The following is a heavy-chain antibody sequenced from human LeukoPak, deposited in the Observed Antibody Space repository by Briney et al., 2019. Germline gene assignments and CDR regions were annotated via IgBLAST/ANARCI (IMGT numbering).Heavy chain of an antibody. Sequence: GGSLRLSCAVSGFTVSSNHMSWVRQAPGKGLEWVSVFYSGGDTHYADSVKGRFTISRDISKNMLYLQMSSLRVEDTAMYYCARDGGTAYYYFDYWSQGTLVTVSS. D-gene: IGHD3-9*01. CDR2: FYSGGDT. V-gene: IGHV3-53*05. CDR3: ARDGGTAYYYFDY. J-gene: IGHJ4*02. CDR1: GFTVSSNH.